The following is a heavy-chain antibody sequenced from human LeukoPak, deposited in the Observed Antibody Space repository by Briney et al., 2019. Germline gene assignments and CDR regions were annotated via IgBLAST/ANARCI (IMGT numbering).Heavy chain of an antibody. D-gene: IGHD4-17*01. CDR2: IRSKAYGGTT. CDR1: GFTFGDYA. Sequence: GSLRLSCTASGFTFGDYAMSWFRQAPGKGLEWVGFIRSKAYGGTTEYAASVKGRFTISRDDSKSIAYLQMNSLKTEDTAVYYCTRHPYGDYLRLPFDYWGQGTLVTVSS. V-gene: IGHV3-49*03. CDR3: TRHPYGDYLRLPFDY. J-gene: IGHJ4*02.